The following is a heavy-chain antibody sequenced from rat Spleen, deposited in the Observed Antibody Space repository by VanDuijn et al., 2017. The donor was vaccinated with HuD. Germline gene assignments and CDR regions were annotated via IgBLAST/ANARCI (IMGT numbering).Heavy chain of an antibody. D-gene: IGHD1-4*01. CDR2: ISADGDNT. CDR1: GFTFSNYY. CDR3: ARETGYNSYFDY. V-gene: IGHV5-25*01. Sequence: EVQLVESDGGLVHPGRSLKLSCAASGFTFSNYYMAWVRQAPTKGLEWVAYISADGDNTYYRDSVKGRFTISRDNAKSTLYLQLDSLRSEDTATYYCARETGYNSYFDYWGQGVMVTVSS. J-gene: IGHJ2*01.